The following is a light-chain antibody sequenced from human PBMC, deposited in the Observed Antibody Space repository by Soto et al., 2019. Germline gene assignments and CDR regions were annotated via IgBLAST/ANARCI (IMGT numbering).Light chain of an antibody. CDR1: QAITNN. V-gene: IGKV3-15*01. Sequence: VMTQSPVTLSLSQGARVNLSCRASQAITNNLDWYQQKPGQAPRLLIFDASTRSTGIPARFSGSGSGTEFTLTISSLQSEDFAVYYCQQANDWPPTFGQGTRVEMK. J-gene: IGKJ2*01. CDR3: QQANDWPPT. CDR2: DAS.